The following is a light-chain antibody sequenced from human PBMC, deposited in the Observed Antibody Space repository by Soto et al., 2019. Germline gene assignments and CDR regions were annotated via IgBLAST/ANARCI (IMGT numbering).Light chain of an antibody. CDR3: CSYVGSVL. J-gene: IGLJ2*01. Sequence: QSALTQPASVSGSPGQSITISCTGTSSDVGSYFFVSWYQHHPGKAPKLMIYEGTKRPSGVSSRFSGSKSVNTASLTISGLQAEDEAEYYCCSYVGSVLFGGGTKLTVL. V-gene: IGLV2-23*01. CDR1: SSDVGSYFF. CDR2: EGT.